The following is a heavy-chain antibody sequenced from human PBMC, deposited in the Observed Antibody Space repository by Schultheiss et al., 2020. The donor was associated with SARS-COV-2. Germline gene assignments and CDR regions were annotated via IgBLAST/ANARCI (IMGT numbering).Heavy chain of an antibody. CDR3: ARDTWNYDFWSDRMGEDFDY. D-gene: IGHD3-3*01. V-gene: IGHV1-46*01. CDR1: GSTFSTSV. Sequence: ASVKVSCKASGSTFSTSVMQWVRQAPGQGLEWMGIINPGAGSTTYAQRFQGRVTMTRDASTSTLYMEVSSLRSDDTAVYYCARDTWNYDFWSDRMGEDFDYWGQGTLVTVSS. CDR2: INPGAGST. J-gene: IGHJ4*02.